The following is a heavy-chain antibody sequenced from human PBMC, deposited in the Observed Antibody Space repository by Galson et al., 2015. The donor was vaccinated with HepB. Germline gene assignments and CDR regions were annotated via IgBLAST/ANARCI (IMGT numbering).Heavy chain of an antibody. CDR1: GFTFSSYG. CDR2: ISYHGSNK. D-gene: IGHD5-12*01. V-gene: IGHV3-30*03. Sequence: SLRLSCAASGFTFSSYGMHWVRQTPGKGLEWVALISYHGSNKYYADSVKGRFTISRDNSKNTLYLQVNSLTAEDTAVYYCARGIPSGYVFGMDVWGQGTTVTVSS. J-gene: IGHJ6*02. CDR3: ARGIPSGYVFGMDV.